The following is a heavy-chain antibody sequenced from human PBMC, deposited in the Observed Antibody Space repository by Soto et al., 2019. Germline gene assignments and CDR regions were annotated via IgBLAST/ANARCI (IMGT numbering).Heavy chain of an antibody. CDR3: AHSVACTWAVDY. CDR1: GGSFSGYY. CDR2: INHSGST. D-gene: IGHD6-19*01. J-gene: IGHJ4*02. Sequence: QVQLQQWGAGLLKPSETLSLTCAVYGGSFSGYYWSWIRQPPGKGLEWIGEINHSGSTNYNPSLKRRVPISVDTSKNQFSLKLSSVTAADTAVYYCAHSVACTWAVDYWGQGTLVTVSS. V-gene: IGHV4-34*01.